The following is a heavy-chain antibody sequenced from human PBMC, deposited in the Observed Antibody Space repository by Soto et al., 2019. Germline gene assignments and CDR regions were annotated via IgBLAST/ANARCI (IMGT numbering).Heavy chain of an antibody. CDR3: ARAQRIQPWASGMDV. Sequence: RASVKVSCKASGGTFSSYVISWVRQAPGQGLEWMGGIIPVFGTVNYAQKFQGRVTITADESTTTAYMELRSLRSEDAAVYYCARAQRIQPWASGMDVWGQGTTVTSP. D-gene: IGHD5-18*01. J-gene: IGHJ6*02. CDR1: GGTFSSYV. CDR2: IIPVFGTV. V-gene: IGHV1-69*13.